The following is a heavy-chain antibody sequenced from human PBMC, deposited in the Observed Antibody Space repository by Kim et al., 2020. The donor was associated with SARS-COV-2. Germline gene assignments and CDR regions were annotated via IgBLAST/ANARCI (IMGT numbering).Heavy chain of an antibody. CDR3: AKGVTSIVVVLASLDY. CDR2: ISYDGSNK. J-gene: IGHJ4*02. CDR1: GFTFSSYG. V-gene: IGHV3-30*18. Sequence: GGSLRLSCAASGFTFSSYGMHWVRQAPGKGLEWVAVISYDGSNKYYADSVKGRFTISRDNSKNTLYLQMNSLRAEDTAVYYCAKGVTSIVVVLASLDYWGQGALVTVSS. D-gene: IGHD2-15*01.